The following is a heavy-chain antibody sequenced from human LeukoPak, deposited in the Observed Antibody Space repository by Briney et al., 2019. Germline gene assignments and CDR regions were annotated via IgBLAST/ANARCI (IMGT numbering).Heavy chain of an antibody. CDR3: ARMDCSGGSCYYYYGMDV. J-gene: IGHJ6*04. D-gene: IGHD2-15*01. V-gene: IGHV3-74*01. CDR2: IRSDGSST. CDR1: GFTFSSYW. Sequence: GGSLRLSCAVSGFTFSSYWMHWVRQVPGKGLVWVSHIRSDGSSTNYADSVRGRFTISRDNAKNTLYLQMTSLRAEDTAVYYCARMDCSGGSCYYYYGMDVWGKGTTVTVSS.